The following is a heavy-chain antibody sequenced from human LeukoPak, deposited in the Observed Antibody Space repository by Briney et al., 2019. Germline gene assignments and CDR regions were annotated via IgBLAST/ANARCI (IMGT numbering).Heavy chain of an antibody. CDR3: ARDPRYSYDDSGTFDS. CDR1: GFRFGSYA. Sequence: GGSLRLSCVTSGFRFGSYAMSWVRQAPGKGLEWLANIKQDGSETYYLDSVKGRFTVSRDNAKNSLYLQMNTLRAEDTAIYYCARDPRYSYDDSGTFDSWGQGTLVIVSS. J-gene: IGHJ4*02. D-gene: IGHD3-22*01. CDR2: IKQDGSET. V-gene: IGHV3-7*01.